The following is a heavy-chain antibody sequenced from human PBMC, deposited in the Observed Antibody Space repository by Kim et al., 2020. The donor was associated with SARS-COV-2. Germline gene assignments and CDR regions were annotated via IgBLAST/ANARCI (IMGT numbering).Heavy chain of an antibody. V-gene: IGHV3-30-3*01. D-gene: IGHD2-2*01. CDR3: ASEVVPASLGYFDY. Sequence: GGSLRLSCAASGFTFSSYAMHWVRQAPGKGLEWVAVISYDGSNKYYAHSVKGRFTISRDNSKNTLYLQMNSLRAEDTAVYYCASEVVPASLGYFDYWGQG. CDR1: GFTFSSYA. CDR2: ISYDGSNK. J-gene: IGHJ4*02.